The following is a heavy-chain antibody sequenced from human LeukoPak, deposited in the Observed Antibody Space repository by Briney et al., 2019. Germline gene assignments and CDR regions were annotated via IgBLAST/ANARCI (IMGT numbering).Heavy chain of an antibody. CDR1: GYTFTSYA. CDR3: ARVLGRGIAVAVMGY. Sequence: GASVKVSCKASGYTFTSYAMNWVRQAPGQGLEWIGWINTNTGNPTYAQGFTGRFVFSLDTSVSTAYLQISSLKAEDTAVYYCARVLGRGIAVAVMGYWGQGTLVTVSS. D-gene: IGHD6-19*01. CDR2: INTNTGNP. J-gene: IGHJ4*02. V-gene: IGHV7-4-1*02.